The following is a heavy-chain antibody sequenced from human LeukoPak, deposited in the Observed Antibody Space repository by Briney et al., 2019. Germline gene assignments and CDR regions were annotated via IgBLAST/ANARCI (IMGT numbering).Heavy chain of an antibody. CDR2: INPNSGGT. D-gene: IGHD3-16*02. CDR3: ARDAITFGGVIVDY. CDR1: GYTFTGYY. J-gene: IGHJ4*02. Sequence: ASVKVSCKASGYTFTGYYMHWVRQAPGQGLEWRGWINPNSGGTNYAQKFQGRVTMTRDTSISTAYMELSRLRSDDTAVYYCARDAITFGGVIVDYWGQGTLVTVSS. V-gene: IGHV1-2*02.